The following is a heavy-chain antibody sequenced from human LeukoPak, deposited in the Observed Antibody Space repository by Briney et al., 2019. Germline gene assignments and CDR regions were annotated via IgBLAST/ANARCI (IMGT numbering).Heavy chain of an antibody. CDR2: IWSDGSNE. CDR1: GFTFSNYD. Sequence: GGSLRLSCAASGFTFSNYDMHWVRQAPGKGLEWVAVIWSDGSNEYSTDSLKGRFTISRDNSKNTLYLQMNSLRAEDTAVYCCARQMSVFGGGDWLDPWGQGTLVTVSS. CDR3: ARQMSVFGGGDWLDP. J-gene: IGHJ5*02. D-gene: IGHD2-15*01. V-gene: IGHV3-33*01.